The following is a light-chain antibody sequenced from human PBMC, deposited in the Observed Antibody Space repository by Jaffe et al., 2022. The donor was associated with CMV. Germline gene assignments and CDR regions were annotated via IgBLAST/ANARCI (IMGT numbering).Light chain of an antibody. V-gene: IGLV2-14*03. Sequence: QSALTQPASVSGSPGQSITISCTGTSSDVGAYNYVSWYQQHPGKAPKVIIYDVSNRPSGVSNRFSGSKSDNTASLTISGLQAEDEADYYCSSYTRSSTRVFGGGTKLTVL. CDR2: DVS. CDR1: SSDVGAYNY. CDR3: SSYTRSSTRV. J-gene: IGLJ2*01.